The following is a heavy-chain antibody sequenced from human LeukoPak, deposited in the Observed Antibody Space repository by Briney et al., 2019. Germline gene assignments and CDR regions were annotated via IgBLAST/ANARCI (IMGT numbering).Heavy chain of an antibody. J-gene: IGHJ4*02. Sequence: GGSLRLSCAPSGLTFSTYWMSWVRQAPGKGLEWVANIKQEGSEKYYVDSVKGRFTISRDSAKNSLYLQMNSLRAEDTAVYYGARANSRDNQGRRRDIVASPFDYWGQGTLVTVSS. V-gene: IGHV3-7*04. D-gene: IGHD5-12*01. CDR2: IKQEGSEK. CDR3: ARANSRDNQGRRRDIVASPFDY. CDR1: GLTFSTYW.